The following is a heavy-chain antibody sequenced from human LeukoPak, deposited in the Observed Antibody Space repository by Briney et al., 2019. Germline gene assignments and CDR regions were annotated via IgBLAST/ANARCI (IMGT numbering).Heavy chain of an antibody. CDR2: TSGGGGTT. Sequence: GSLRLSCAASGFTFSSYAMSWVRQAPGKGLEWVSGTSGGGGTTYYADSVKGRFTISRDNSKNTLYLQMNTLRADDTAIYYCAKAGGYNYGYLDYWGQGTLVTVSS. D-gene: IGHD5-18*01. J-gene: IGHJ4*02. CDR1: GFTFSSYA. CDR3: AKAGGYNYGYLDY. V-gene: IGHV3-23*01.